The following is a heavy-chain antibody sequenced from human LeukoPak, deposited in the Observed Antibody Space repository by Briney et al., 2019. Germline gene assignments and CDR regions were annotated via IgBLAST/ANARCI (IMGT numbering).Heavy chain of an antibody. CDR2: ISSSSTI. Sequence: SGGSLRLSCAASGFTFSSYSMNWVRQAPGKGLEWVSYISSSSTIYYADSVKGRFTISRDNAKNSLYLQMNSLRAEDTAVYYCARDGIAVAGTGVDYWGQGTLVTVSS. D-gene: IGHD6-19*01. CDR1: GFTFSSYS. CDR3: ARDGIAVAGTGVDY. J-gene: IGHJ4*02. V-gene: IGHV3-48*01.